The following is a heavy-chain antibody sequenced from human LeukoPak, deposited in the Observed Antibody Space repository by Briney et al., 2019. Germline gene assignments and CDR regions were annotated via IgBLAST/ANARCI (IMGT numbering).Heavy chain of an antibody. Sequence: GGSLRLSCAASGFTFSSYSMNWVRQAPGKGLEWVSSISSSSSYIYYADSVKGRFTISRDNAKNSLYLQMNSLRAEDTAVYYCARDRGDCSSSSCYTLWGQGTLVTVSS. V-gene: IGHV3-21*01. J-gene: IGHJ4*02. CDR3: ARDRGDCSSSSCYTL. CDR1: GFTFSSYS. D-gene: IGHD2-2*02. CDR2: ISSSSSYI.